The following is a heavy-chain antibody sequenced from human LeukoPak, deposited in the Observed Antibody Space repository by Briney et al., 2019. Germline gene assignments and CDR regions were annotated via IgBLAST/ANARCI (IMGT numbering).Heavy chain of an antibody. J-gene: IGHJ5*02. Sequence: GGSLRLSCAASGFTFSSYAMSWVRQAPGKGLEWVSAISGSGGSTYYADSVKGRFTISRDNSKNTLYLQMNSLRAEDTAVYYCAKNKIKLYHLLPWVSWFDPWGQGTLVTVSS. CDR1: GFTFSSYA. V-gene: IGHV3-23*01. D-gene: IGHD2-2*01. CDR2: ISGSGGST. CDR3: AKNKIKLYHLLPWVSWFDP.